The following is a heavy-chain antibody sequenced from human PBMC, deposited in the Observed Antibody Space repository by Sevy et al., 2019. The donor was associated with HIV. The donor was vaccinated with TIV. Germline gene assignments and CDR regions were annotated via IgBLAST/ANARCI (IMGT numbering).Heavy chain of an antibody. D-gene: IGHD2-2*01. CDR2: IKSKTNGGTT. V-gene: IGHV3-15*01. J-gene: IGHJ4*02. CDR3: TTDLEYQLERYYFNY. CDR1: EFIFTTAW. Sequence: GGSLRLSCAASEFIFTTAWMSWVRQAPGKGLEWVGRIKSKTNGGTTDYAAPVKSRFTISRDDSKKTLYLQMNSLKTEDTAVYYCTTDLEYQLERYYFNYWGQGTLVTVSS.